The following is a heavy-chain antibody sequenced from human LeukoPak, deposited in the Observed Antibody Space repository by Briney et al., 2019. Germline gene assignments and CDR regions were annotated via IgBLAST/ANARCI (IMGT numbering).Heavy chain of an antibody. Sequence: SETLSLTCTVSGGSISSSSYYWGWIRQPPGKGLEWIGSIYYSGSTYYNPSLKSRVTISVDTSKNQFSLKLSSVTAADTAVYYCARAVYSSSSRRLSYYYYGMDVWGQGTTVTVSS. D-gene: IGHD6-6*01. CDR3: ARAVYSSSSRRLSYYYYGMDV. CDR2: IYYSGST. V-gene: IGHV4-39*01. J-gene: IGHJ6*02. CDR1: GGSISSSSYY.